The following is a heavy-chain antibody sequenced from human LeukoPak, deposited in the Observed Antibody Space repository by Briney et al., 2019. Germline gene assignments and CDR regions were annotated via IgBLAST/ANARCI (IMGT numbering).Heavy chain of an antibody. V-gene: IGHV3-23*01. CDR1: GFTFSSYA. CDR3: AKVYGSGSYFPPYYYYMDV. CDR2: ISGSGGST. D-gene: IGHD3-10*01. J-gene: IGHJ6*03. Sequence: GGSLRLSCAASGFTFSSYAMSWVRQAPGKGLEWVSAISGSGGSTYYADSVKGRFTISRDNSKYTLYLQMNSLRAEDTAVYYCAKVYGSGSYFPPYYYYMDVWGKGTTVTVSS.